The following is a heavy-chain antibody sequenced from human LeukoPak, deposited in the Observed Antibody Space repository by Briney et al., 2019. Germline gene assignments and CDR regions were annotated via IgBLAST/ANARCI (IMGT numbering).Heavy chain of an antibody. CDR3: ARDSSGYFGY. CDR2: INHSGST. D-gene: IGHD3-22*01. Sequence: SETLSLTCAVYGGSFSTYYWSWVRQPPGKGLEWIGEINHSGSTNYNPSLKSRVTISVDTSKNQFSLKLSSVTAADTAVYYCARDSSGYFGYWGQGTLVTVSS. CDR1: GGSFSTYY. J-gene: IGHJ4*02. V-gene: IGHV4-34*01.